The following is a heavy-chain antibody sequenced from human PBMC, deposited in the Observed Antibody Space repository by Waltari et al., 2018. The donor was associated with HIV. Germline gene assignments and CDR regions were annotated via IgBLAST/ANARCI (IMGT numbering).Heavy chain of an antibody. D-gene: IGHD1-7*01. J-gene: IGHJ6*02. CDR3: ATRGPDNWNYPRGGYYYYYGMDV. V-gene: IGHV1-69-2*01. CDR2: VDPEDGET. Sequence: PGKGLEWMGLVDPEDGETIYAEKFQGRVTITADTSTDTAYMELSSLRSEDTAVYYCATRGPDNWNYPRGGYYYYYGMDVWGQGTTVTVSS.